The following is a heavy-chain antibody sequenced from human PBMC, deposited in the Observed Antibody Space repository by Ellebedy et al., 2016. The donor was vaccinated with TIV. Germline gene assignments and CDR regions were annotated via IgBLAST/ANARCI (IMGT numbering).Heavy chain of an antibody. CDR2: IYHTGST. CDR3: ARDQNLLRWFDP. J-gene: IGHJ5*02. D-gene: IGHD1-14*01. V-gene: IGHV4-59*11. Sequence: SETLSLTXTVSGDYISSHYWSWIRQPPGKGLEWIGYIYHTGSTSYNPSLKSRVTISVDTSRNHFSLHLSSVTAADTAVYYCARDQNLLRWFDPWGQGTLVSVSS. CDR1: GDYISSHY.